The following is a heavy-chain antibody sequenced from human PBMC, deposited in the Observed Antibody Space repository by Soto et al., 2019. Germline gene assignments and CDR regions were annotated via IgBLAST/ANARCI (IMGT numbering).Heavy chain of an antibody. V-gene: IGHV3-48*01. J-gene: IGHJ4*02. CDR2: ISSSTSTI. Sequence: GGSLRLSCAASGFTFSTYTMNWVRQAPGKGLEWVSYISSSTSTIHYADSVKGRFTISRDNAKNSLYLQMNSLRAEDTAVYYCARGGMHDFWSGPHDYWGQGTPVTVSS. D-gene: IGHD3-3*01. CDR3: ARGGMHDFWSGPHDY. CDR1: GFTFSTYT.